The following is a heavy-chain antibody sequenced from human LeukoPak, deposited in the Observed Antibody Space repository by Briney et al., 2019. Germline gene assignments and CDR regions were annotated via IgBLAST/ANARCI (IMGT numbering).Heavy chain of an antibody. D-gene: IGHD1-7*01. CDR3: ASGGTTLYDAFDI. J-gene: IGHJ3*02. CDR2: INPSGGST. V-gene: IGHV1-46*01. CDR1: GYTFTSYY. Sequence: ASVKVSCKASGYTFTSYYMHWVLQAPGQGLEWMGIINPSGGSTSYAQKFQGRVTMTRDTSTSTVYMELSSLRSEDTAVYYCASGGTTLYDAFDIWGQGTMVTVSS.